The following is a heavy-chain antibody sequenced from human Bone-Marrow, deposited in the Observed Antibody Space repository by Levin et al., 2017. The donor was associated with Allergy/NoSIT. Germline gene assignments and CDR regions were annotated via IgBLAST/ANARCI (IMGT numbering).Heavy chain of an antibody. CDR2: IFYSGST. V-gene: IGHV4-59*01. Sequence: SQTLSLPCTVSGGSINDSYWSWLRQPPGKGLEWIGYIFYSGSTNYNPSLKSRLTISVDMSKRQFSLKLSSVTAADTAVYYCARVTMGWFDPWGQGTLVTVSS. D-gene: IGHD3-3*01. CDR1: GGSINDSY. J-gene: IGHJ5*02. CDR3: ARVTMGWFDP.